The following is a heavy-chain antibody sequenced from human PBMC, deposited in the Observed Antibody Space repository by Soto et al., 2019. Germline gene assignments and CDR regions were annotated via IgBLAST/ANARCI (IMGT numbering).Heavy chain of an antibody. Sequence: EVQLLDSGGGLVQPGGSLRLSCAASGFTFSNYAMTWVRQAPGKGLEWVSHISDSAGSTYYSDSAKGRFTISRDNSQNTVYLQMNSLRAEETAVDYCAKNNRASGLGTYDCWGQGTLVNVSS. J-gene: IGHJ4*02. CDR2: ISDSAGST. CDR1: GFTFSNYA. D-gene: IGHD3-16*01. V-gene: IGHV3-23*01. CDR3: AKNNRASGLGTYDC.